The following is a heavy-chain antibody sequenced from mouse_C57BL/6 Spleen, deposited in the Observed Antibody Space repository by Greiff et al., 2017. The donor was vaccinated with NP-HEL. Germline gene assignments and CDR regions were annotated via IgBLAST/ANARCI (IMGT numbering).Heavy chain of an antibody. D-gene: IGHD1-1*01. CDR2: INPNNGGT. CDR3: ARWGYYGSSFAY. J-gene: IGHJ3*01. Sequence: EVQLQQSGPELVKPGASVKISCKASGYTFTDYYMNWVKQSHGKSLEWIGDINPNNGGTSYNQKFKGKATLTVDKSSSTAYMELRSLTSEDSAVYYCARWGYYGSSFAYWGQGTLVTVSA. V-gene: IGHV1-26*01. CDR1: GYTFTDYY.